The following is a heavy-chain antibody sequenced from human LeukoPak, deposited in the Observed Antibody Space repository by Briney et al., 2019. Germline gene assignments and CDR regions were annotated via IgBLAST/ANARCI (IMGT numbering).Heavy chain of an antibody. CDR2: IYAGGST. CDR3: ASGLYGMDV. D-gene: IGHD2-21*01. V-gene: IGHV3-66*01. J-gene: IGHJ6*02. CDR1: GFTVSSNY. Sequence: PGGSLRLSCAASGFTVSSNYMSWVRQAPGKWLEWVSMIYAGGSTYYADSVKSRFTISRDNSKNTLYLQMSSLRAEDTAVYYCASGLYGMDVWGQGTTVTVSS.